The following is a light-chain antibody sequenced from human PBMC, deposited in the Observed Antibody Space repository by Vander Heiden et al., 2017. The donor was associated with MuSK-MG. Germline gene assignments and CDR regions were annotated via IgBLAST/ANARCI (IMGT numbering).Light chain of an antibody. J-gene: IGKJ5*01. Sequence: DIQMTQSPSSMSASVGDRVTITCQSSQNISNDLNWYQQKPGKAPKLLIYYASNLETGVPARFSGSGSGTDFTVTISSLQAEDIATYYCQQYDNLPITFGQGTRLEIK. V-gene: IGKV1-33*01. CDR1: QNISND. CDR3: QQYDNLPIT. CDR2: YAS.